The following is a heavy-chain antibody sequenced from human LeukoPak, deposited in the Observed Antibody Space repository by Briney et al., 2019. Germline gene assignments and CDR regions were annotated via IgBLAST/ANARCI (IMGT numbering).Heavy chain of an antibody. J-gene: IGHJ4*02. CDR1: GFTFSSYA. V-gene: IGHV3-30-3*01. Sequence: GGSLRLSCAASGFTFSSYAMHWVRQAPGKGLEWVAVISYDGSNKYYADSVKGRFTISRDNSKNTLYLQMNSLRAEDAAVYYCAKDRGLVRIDYWGQGNLVTVSS. CDR2: ISYDGSNK. D-gene: IGHD6-19*01. CDR3: AKDRGLVRIDY.